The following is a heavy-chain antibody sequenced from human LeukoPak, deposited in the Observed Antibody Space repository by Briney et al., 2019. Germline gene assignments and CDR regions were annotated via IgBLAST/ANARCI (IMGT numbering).Heavy chain of an antibody. CDR2: IYYSGST. J-gene: IGHJ3*02. Sequence: SETLSLTCTVPGGSISSYYWSWIRQPPGKGLEWIGYIYYSGSTNYNPSLKSRVTISVDTSKNQFSLKLSSVTAADTAVYYCARLSEIDAFDIWGQGTMVTVSS. CDR1: GGSISSYY. V-gene: IGHV4-59*08. D-gene: IGHD3-16*02. CDR3: ARLSEIDAFDI.